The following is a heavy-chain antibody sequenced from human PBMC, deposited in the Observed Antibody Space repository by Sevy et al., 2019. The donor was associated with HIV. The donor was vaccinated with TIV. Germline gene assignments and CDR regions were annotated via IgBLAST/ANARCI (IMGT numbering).Heavy chain of an antibody. CDR1: GFNFNIYS. J-gene: IGHJ4*02. V-gene: IGHV3-23*01. Sequence: GGSLRLSCVASGFNFNIYSMSWVRQAPGKRLEWVSTLSFGCGRINHADSVQGRFTMSRDDSKKTVYLEMNSLRPEDTAVYYCERGGRTKPHDYRGQGTLVTVSS. CDR2: LSFGCGRI. CDR3: ERGGRTKPHDY. D-gene: IGHD2-8*01.